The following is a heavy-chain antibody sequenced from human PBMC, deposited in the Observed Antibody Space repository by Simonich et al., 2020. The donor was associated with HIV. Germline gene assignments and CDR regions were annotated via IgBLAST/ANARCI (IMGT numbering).Heavy chain of an antibody. J-gene: IGHJ4*02. D-gene: IGHD2-15*01. V-gene: IGHV4-34*01. CDR3: ARGRTVSTTGIDY. CDR2: INHRGST. CDR1: GGSFSGYY. Sequence: QVQLQQWGAGLLKPSETLSLTCAVFGGSFSGYYWTWIRQPPGKGLEWIGEINHRGSTNYNPPLKGRVTISVDPSNNQFSLKLSSVTAADTAVYYCARGRTVSTTGIDYWGQGTLVTVSS.